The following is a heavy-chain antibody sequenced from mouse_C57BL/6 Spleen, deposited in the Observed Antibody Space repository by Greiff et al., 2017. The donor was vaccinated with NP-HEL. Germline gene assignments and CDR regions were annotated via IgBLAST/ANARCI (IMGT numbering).Heavy chain of an antibody. D-gene: IGHD4-1*02. V-gene: IGHV1-52*01. CDR1: GYTFTSYW. CDR3: ARATGLDY. J-gene: IGHJ2*01. CDR2: IDPSDSET. Sequence: QVQLQQPGAELVRPGSSVKLSCKASGYTFTSYWMHWVKQRPIQGLEWIGNIDPSDSETHCNQKFKDKATLTVDKSSSTAYMQLSSLTSEDSAVYYCARATGLDYWGQGTTLTVSS.